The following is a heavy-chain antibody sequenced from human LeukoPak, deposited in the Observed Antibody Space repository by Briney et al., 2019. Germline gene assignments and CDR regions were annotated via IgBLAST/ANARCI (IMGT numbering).Heavy chain of an antibody. CDR2: IYYSGST. CDR1: GGSVSRSPYY. Sequence: SETLSLTCTVSGGSVSRSPYYWGWIRQPPGKGLEWIGNIYYSGSTYYNPSLKSRVTISEDTSKNQFSLKLRSVTAADTAVYYCARDLTEDSGSYYPPLPPGDWGQGTLVTVSS. J-gene: IGHJ4*02. CDR3: ARDLTEDSGSYYPPLPPGD. V-gene: IGHV4-39*07. D-gene: IGHD3-10*01.